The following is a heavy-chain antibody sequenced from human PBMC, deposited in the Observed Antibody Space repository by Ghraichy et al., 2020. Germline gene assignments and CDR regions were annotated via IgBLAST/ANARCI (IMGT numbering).Heavy chain of an antibody. V-gene: IGHV1-18*01. J-gene: IGHJ6*03. D-gene: IGHD6-6*01. CDR2: ISAYNGNT. CDR3: ARRAGRYSSSSHYYYYYMDV. Sequence: ASVKVSCKASGYTFTSYGISWVRQAPGQGLEWMGWISAYNGNTNYAQKLQGRVTMTTDTSTSTAYMELRSLRSDDTDVYYCARRAGRYSSSSHYYYYYMDVWGKGTTVTVSS. CDR1: GYTFTSYG.